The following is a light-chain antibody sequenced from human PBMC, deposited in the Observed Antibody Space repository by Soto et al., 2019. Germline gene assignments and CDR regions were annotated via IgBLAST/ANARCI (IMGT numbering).Light chain of an antibody. V-gene: IGKV3-20*01. CDR2: GAS. J-gene: IGKJ3*01. CDR1: QSISSRY. CDR3: QQYGSSPLFT. Sequence: EIVLTQSPGTLSLSPGERATLSCRASQSISSRYLAWYQQKPGQAPRLLIYGASNRATGIPDRFSGSGSGTDFTLTISRLEPEDSAVYYCQQYGSSPLFTFGPGTKVDIK.